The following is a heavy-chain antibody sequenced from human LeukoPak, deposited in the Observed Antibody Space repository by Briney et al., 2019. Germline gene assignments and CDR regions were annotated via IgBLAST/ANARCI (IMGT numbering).Heavy chain of an antibody. D-gene: IGHD4-11*01. CDR3: ARGRKIYSNSVFDY. CDR2: INWNGGST. V-gene: IGHV3-20*04. Sequence: GGSLRLSCAASGFTFDDYAMSWVRQAPGKGLEWVAGINWNGGSTDYADSVKGRFTISRDNAKNSLYLQMNSLRAEDTALYYCARGRKIYSNSVFDYWGQGTLVTVSS. CDR1: GFTFDDYA. J-gene: IGHJ4*02.